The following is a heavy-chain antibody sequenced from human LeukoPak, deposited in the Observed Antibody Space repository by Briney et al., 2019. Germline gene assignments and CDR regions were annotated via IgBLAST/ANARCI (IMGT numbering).Heavy chain of an antibody. CDR2: INPNSGGT. J-gene: IGHJ4*02. Sequence: ASVKVSCXASGYTFTGYYMHWVRQAPGQGLEWMGRINPNSGGTNYAQKFQGRVTMTWDTSISTAYMELSRLRSDDTAVYYCARDRTLYSSGWQLDYWGQGTLVTVSS. CDR3: ARDRTLYSSGWQLDY. CDR1: GYTFTGYY. V-gene: IGHV1-2*06. D-gene: IGHD6-19*01.